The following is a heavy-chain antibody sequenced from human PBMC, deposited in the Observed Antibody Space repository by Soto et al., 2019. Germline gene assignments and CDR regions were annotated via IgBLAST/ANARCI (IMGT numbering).Heavy chain of an antibody. CDR1: AGSISSDSYY. V-gene: IGHV4-39*07. J-gene: IGHJ5*02. CDR2: IYYSGST. Sequence: PSETLSLTCIVSAGSISSDSYYWGWIRQPPGKGLEWIGSIYYSGSTYYNPSLKSRVTISVDTSKNQFSLKLSSVTAADTAVYYCARPGIAAAGPYHNWFDPWGQGTLVTVSS. D-gene: IGHD6-13*01. CDR3: ARPGIAAAGPYHNWFDP.